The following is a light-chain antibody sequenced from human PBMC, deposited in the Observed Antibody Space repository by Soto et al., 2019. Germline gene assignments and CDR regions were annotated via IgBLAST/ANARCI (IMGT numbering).Light chain of an antibody. V-gene: IGLV2-8*01. CDR3: SSYAGSNKSLV. CDR2: EVS. Sequence: QSALTQPPSASGSPGQSVTISCTGTSSDVGGYNYVSWYQQHPGKAPKLMIYEVSKRPSGVPDRFSGSKSGNTASLTVSGLQAEDEADYYCSSYAGSNKSLVFGTGTKATVL. CDR1: SSDVGGYNY. J-gene: IGLJ1*01.